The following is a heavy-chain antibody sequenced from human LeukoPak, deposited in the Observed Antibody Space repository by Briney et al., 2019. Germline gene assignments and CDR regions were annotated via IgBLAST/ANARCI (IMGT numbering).Heavy chain of an antibody. CDR2: ISSSGSTI. CDR3: ARGARSIPPGYSYGYLLFTN. J-gene: IGHJ4*02. CDR1: GFTFSDYY. D-gene: IGHD5-18*01. V-gene: IGHV3-11*01. Sequence: PGGSLRLSCAASGFTFSDYYMSWIRQAPGKGLEWVSYISSSGSTIYYADSVKGRFTISRDNAKNSLYLQMNSLIAEDTAVYYCARGARSIPPGYSYGYLLFTNWGQGTLVTVSS.